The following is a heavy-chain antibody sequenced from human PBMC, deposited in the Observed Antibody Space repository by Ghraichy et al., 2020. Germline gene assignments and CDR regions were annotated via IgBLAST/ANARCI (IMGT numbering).Heavy chain of an antibody. Sequence: SQTLSLTCAISGDSVSSNSAAWNWIRQSPSRGLEWLGRTYYRSKWYNDHSVSVKSPITINPDTSQNQLSLQLISVTPEDTAVYYCARDRRVGWAVDIWGQATRVPV. D-gene: IGHD1-26*01. CDR3: ARDRRVGWAVDI. CDR2: TYYRSKWYN. CDR1: GDSVSSNSAA. J-gene: IGHJ3*02. V-gene: IGHV6-1*01.